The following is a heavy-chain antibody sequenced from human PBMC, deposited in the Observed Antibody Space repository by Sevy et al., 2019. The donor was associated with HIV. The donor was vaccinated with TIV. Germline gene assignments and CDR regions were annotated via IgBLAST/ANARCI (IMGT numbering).Heavy chain of an antibody. D-gene: IGHD4-17*01. CDR2: ISSSSSYT. CDR1: GLTFSDYY. CDR3: ARDFIYGDYVSMRYFQH. J-gene: IGHJ1*01. Sequence: GGSLRLSCAASGLTFSDYYMSWIRQAPGKGLEWVSYISSSSSYTNYADSVKGRFTISRDNAKNSLYLQMNSLRAEDTAVYYCARDFIYGDYVSMRYFQHWGQGTLVTVSS. V-gene: IGHV3-11*06.